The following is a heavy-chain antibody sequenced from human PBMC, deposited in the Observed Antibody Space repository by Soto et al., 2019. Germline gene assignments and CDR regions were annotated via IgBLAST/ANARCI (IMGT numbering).Heavy chain of an antibody. Sequence: PSETLSLTCSVSGGSISGFYWTWIRQPPGKGMERIGYIHDSGSTNYNPALESRVRISVDTSTNDLSLKLSSVTAAATAMDYCAKVVRGSWSRFPTNNWFDPWGQGTLVTVSS. CDR2: IHDSGST. CDR1: GGSISGFY. V-gene: IGHV4-59*01. CDR3: AKVVRGSWSRFPTNNWFDP. D-gene: IGHD3-3*01. J-gene: IGHJ5*02.